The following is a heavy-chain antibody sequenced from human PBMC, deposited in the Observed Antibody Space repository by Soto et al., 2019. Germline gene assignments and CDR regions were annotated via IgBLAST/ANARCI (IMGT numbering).Heavy chain of an antibody. CDR1: GYTFTGYY. Sequence: QVQLVQSGAEVKKPGASVKVSCKASGYTFTGYYMHWVRQAPGQGLEWMGWINPNSGGTNYAQKAQGWVTMTRDTSISTAYMELSRLRSDDTAVYYCARGSRTIFGVVPGDYWGQGTLVTVSS. CDR2: INPNSGGT. CDR3: ARGSRTIFGVVPGDY. V-gene: IGHV1-2*04. J-gene: IGHJ4*02. D-gene: IGHD3-3*01.